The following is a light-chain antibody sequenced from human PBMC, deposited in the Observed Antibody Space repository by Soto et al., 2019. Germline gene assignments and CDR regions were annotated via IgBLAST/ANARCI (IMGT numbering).Light chain of an antibody. CDR3: CSYTDSRTHI. V-gene: IGLV2-14*01. CDR1: SSDVGGYNY. CDR2: EVS. Sequence: QSVLTQPASVSGSPGQSITISCTGTSSDVGGYNYVSWYQQHPGKAPKLIIFEVSYRPSGISNRFSASKSGDTASLTISGLHADDEADYYCCSYTDSRTHIFGSGTKVTVL. J-gene: IGLJ1*01.